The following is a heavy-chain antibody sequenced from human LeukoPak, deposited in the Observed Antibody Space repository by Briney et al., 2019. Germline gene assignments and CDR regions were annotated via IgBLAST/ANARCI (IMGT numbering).Heavy chain of an antibody. CDR1: GFSFTNYG. J-gene: IGHJ4*02. CDR2: ITYDGYYK. CDR3: ARDLSPVVRASPMGY. Sequence: ATSLRLSCAASGFSFTNYGMHWVRQAPGKGLEWVALITYDGYYKYYSDSVKGRFTISSDTSKTTLYLQMNSLRAEDTAVYYCARDLSPVVRASPMGYWGQGTLVTVSS. V-gene: IGHV3-30*03. D-gene: IGHD3-10*01.